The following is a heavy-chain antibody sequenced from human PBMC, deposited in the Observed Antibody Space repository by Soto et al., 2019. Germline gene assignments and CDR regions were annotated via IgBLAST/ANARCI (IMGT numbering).Heavy chain of an antibody. V-gene: IGHV3-48*03. J-gene: IGHJ4*02. CDR3: ARDNGDSSGYCLDY. CDR2: ISSSGSTI. Sequence: LRLSCAASGFTFISYEMNWVRQAPGKGLEWVSYISSSGSTIYYADSVKGRFTISRDNAKNSLYLQMNSLRAEDTAVYYCARDNGDSSGYCLDYWGQGTLVTVSS. CDR1: GFTFISYE. D-gene: IGHD3-22*01.